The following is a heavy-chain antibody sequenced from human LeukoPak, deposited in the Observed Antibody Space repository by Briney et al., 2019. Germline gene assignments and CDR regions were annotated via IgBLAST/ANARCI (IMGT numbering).Heavy chain of an antibody. CDR1: GFTFSSYA. Sequence: GRSLRLSCAASGFTFSSYAMHWVRQAPGKGLEWVAVISYDGSNKYYADSVKGRFTISRDNSKNTLYLQMNSLRAEDTAVYYCAKGDCSSTSCSPQVDYWGQGTLVTVSS. CDR2: ISYDGSNK. D-gene: IGHD2-2*01. V-gene: IGHV3-30-3*01. CDR3: AKGDCSSTSCSPQVDY. J-gene: IGHJ4*02.